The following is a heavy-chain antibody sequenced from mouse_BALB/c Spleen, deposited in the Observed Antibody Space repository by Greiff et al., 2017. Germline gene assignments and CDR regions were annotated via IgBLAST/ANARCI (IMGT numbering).Heavy chain of an antibody. D-gene: IGHD2-2*01. V-gene: IGHV2-6-7*01. CDR2: IWGDGST. Sequence: VQRVESGPGLVAPSQSLSITCTVSGFSLTGYGVNWVRQPPGKGLEWLGMIWGDGSTDYNSALKSRLSISKDNSKSQVFLKTNSLQTDDTARYYCARYGYDGAMDYWGQGTSVTVSS. J-gene: IGHJ4*01. CDR3: ARYGYDGAMDY. CDR1: GFSLTGYG.